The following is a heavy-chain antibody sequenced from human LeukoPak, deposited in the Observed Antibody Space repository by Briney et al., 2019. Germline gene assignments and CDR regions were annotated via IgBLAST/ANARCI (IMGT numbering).Heavy chain of an antibody. CDR1: GGAFTNYY. CDR2: INDSGRT. Sequence: SQTLSLTSAVYGGAFTNYYWSWIRQSPGKGMEWFGVINDSGRTNSNPSLMRSVTVSVDTSKNQFSLGLTSVTATDTAVYSCARRWNYGRNNYIDGWGKGATVSVSS. D-gene: IGHD1-7*01. J-gene: IGHJ6*03. V-gene: IGHV4-34*01. CDR3: ARRWNYGRNNYIDG.